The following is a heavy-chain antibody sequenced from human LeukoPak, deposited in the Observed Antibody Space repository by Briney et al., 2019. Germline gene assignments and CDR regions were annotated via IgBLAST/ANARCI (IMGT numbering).Heavy chain of an antibody. CDR2: ISGSGGST. CDR3: ARMLKGGSSYFDY. J-gene: IGHJ4*02. CDR1: GFTFSSYA. D-gene: IGHD1-26*01. Sequence: GGSLRLSCAASGFTFSSYAMSWVRQAPGKGLEWVSAISGSGGSTYYADSVKGRFTISRDNSKNTLYLQMNSLRAEDTAVYYCARMLKGGSSYFDYWGQGTLVTVSS. V-gene: IGHV3-23*01.